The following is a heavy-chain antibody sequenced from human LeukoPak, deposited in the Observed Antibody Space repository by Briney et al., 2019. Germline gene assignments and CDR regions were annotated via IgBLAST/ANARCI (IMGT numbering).Heavy chain of an antibody. D-gene: IGHD6-6*01. V-gene: IGHV3-30*14. CDR2: VSYDGSNK. CDR3: AREIAARRNYYYYGMDV. Sequence: GGSLRLSCAASGFTFSTYALHWVRQAPGKGLEWVATVSYDGSNKYYADSVKGRFTISRDNSKNTLYLQMNSLRAEDTAVYYCAREIAARRNYYYYGMDVWGQGTTVIVSS. CDR1: GFTFSTYA. J-gene: IGHJ6*02.